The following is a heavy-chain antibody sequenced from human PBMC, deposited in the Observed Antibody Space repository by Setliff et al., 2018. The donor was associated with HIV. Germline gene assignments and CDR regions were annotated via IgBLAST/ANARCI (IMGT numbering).Heavy chain of an antibody. Sequence: ASVKVSCKASGYTFTSYAMHWVRQAPGQRLEWMGWINAGNGNTKYSQKFQGRVTITRDTSASTAYMELSSLRSEDTAVYYCARSKREHYYDSSGYYPLDYWGQGTPVTVSS. D-gene: IGHD3-22*01. CDR3: ARSKREHYYDSSGYYPLDY. V-gene: IGHV1-3*01. CDR1: GYTFTSYA. CDR2: INAGNGNT. J-gene: IGHJ4*02.